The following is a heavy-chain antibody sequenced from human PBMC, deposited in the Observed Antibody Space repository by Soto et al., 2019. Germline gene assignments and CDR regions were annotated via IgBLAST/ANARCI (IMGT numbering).Heavy chain of an antibody. V-gene: IGHV1-18*01. CDR3: ARVTSRYYDFWTLDY. Sequence: AXGKVSCKASGYTFTSYGISWVRQAPGQGLEWMGWISAYNGNTNYAQKLQGRGTMTTDTSTSTAYMELRSLRSDDTAVYYCARVTSRYYDFWTLDYWGQGTLVTVSS. D-gene: IGHD3-3*01. CDR2: ISAYNGNT. CDR1: GYTFTSYG. J-gene: IGHJ4*02.